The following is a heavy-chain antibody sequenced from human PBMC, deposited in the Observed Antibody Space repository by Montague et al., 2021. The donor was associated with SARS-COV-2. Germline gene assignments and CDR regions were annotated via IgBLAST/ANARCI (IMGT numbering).Heavy chain of an antibody. CDR1: GFSLSTSGMC. J-gene: IGHJ6*02. D-gene: IGHD3-9*01. V-gene: IGHV2-70*11. Sequence: PALVKPTQTLTLTCTFSGFSLSTSGMCVSWIRQPPGKALEWLARIDWDDGKYYSTSLKTRLTIPKDTSKNQVVLTMTNMDPVDTATYYCARRTYDILTGYDYGMDVWGQGTTVTVSS. CDR2: IDWDDGK. CDR3: ARRTYDILTGYDYGMDV.